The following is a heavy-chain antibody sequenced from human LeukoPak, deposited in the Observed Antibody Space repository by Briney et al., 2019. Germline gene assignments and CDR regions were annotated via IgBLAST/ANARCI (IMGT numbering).Heavy chain of an antibody. CDR3: VRGTPTPGMDY. CDR2: IDTTTGNP. J-gene: IGHJ4*02. D-gene: IGHD3-10*01. V-gene: IGHV7-4-1*02. Sequence: ASVKVSCKASGYPFIAHFLNWVRQAPGQGLEWMGNIDTTTGNPRYAQDFTGRFAFSLDTSVSTAYLQITSLKADDTAAYYCVRGTPTPGMDYWGQGTQVTVSS. CDR1: GYPFIAHF.